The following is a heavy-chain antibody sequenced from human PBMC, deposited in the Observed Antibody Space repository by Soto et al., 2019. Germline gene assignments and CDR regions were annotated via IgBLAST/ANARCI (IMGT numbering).Heavy chain of an antibody. CDR1: GFSLTTSGVG. CDR3: AHRVLRTVFGLVTTTAIYFDF. V-gene: IGHV2-5*02. CDR2: IYWDDDK. Sequence: QITLNESGPTVVRPTETLTLTCRFSGFSLTTSGVGVGWIRQSPGKAPEGLALIYWDDDKRYSASLKSRLTITKDTSKNQVVLTVSDLDPTDTATYYCAHRVLRTVFGLVTTTAIYFDFWGQGPPVAVSS. J-gene: IGHJ4*02. D-gene: IGHD3-3*01.